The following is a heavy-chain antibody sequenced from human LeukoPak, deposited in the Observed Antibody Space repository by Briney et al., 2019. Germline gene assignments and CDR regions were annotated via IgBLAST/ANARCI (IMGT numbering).Heavy chain of an antibody. Sequence: RTYYGDSAKGRFTISTDNSRDSLYLQMDSLRHEDSALYSCARQGVTTRWYFDLWGRGTLVTVSS. V-gene: IGHV3-43*01. J-gene: IGHJ2*01. CDR2: RT. CDR3: ARQGVTTRWYFDL. D-gene: IGHD4-11*01.